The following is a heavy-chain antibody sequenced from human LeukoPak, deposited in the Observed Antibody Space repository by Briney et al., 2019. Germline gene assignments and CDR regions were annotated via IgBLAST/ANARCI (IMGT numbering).Heavy chain of an antibody. J-gene: IGHJ5*02. CDR2: INHSGST. V-gene: IGHV4-34*01. CDR1: GGSFSGYY. Sequence: SETLSLTCAVYGGSFSGYYWSWIRQPPGKGLEWIGEINHSGSTNYNPSLKSRVTISVDTSKNRFSLKLSSVTAADTAVYYCARGSTDYDFWSGYRTNWFDPWGQGTLVTVSS. D-gene: IGHD3-3*01. CDR3: ARGSTDYDFWSGYRTNWFDP.